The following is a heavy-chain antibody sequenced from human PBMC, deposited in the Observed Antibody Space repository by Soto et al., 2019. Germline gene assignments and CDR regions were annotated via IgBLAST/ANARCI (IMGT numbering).Heavy chain of an antibody. CDR3: ARQGRGGKQWPTLNWFDP. CDR1: GGSISSSSYY. J-gene: IGHJ5*02. Sequence: SETLSLTCTVSGGSISSSSYYWGWIRQPPGKGLEWIGSIYYSGSTYYNPSLKSRVTISVDTSKNQFSLKLSSVTAADTAVYYCARQGRGGKQWPTLNWFDPWGQGTLVTVPS. V-gene: IGHV4-39*01. CDR2: IYYSGST. D-gene: IGHD6-19*01.